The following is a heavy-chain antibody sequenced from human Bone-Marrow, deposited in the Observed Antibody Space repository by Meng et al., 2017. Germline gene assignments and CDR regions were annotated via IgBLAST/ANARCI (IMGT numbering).Heavy chain of an antibody. V-gene: IGHV4-34*01. J-gene: IGHJ4*02. CDR1: GGSFSDYY. CDR2: INHSGST. CDR3: ARGPTTMAHDFDY. Sequence: QVQLHQSGAGLLKPSETLSLTCVVSGGSFSDYYWSWIRQPPGKGLEWIGEINHSGSTNYNPSLEGRATISVDTSQNNLSLRLSSVTAADSAVYYCARGPTTMAHDFDYWGQGTLVTVSS. D-gene: IGHD4-11*01.